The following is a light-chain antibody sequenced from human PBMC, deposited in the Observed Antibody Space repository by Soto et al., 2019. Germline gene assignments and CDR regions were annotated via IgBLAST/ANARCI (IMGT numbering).Light chain of an antibody. CDR1: QAIGTY. CDR2: AAS. CDR3: QQLHTYRLT. Sequence: DIQLTQSPSFLSASIGDSVTITCRASQAIGTYLAWYQQKPGKAPNLLVYAASTLHSGVPSRFSGSGSGTEFPLTITSLQPEDVATYYCQQLHTYRLTFGGGTKVQIK. V-gene: IGKV1-9*01. J-gene: IGKJ4*01.